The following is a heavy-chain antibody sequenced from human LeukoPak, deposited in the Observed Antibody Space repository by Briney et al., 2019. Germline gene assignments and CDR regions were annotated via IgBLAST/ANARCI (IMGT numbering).Heavy chain of an antibody. CDR2: IYSGGST. J-gene: IGHJ5*02. CDR1: GFTVSSNY. Sequence: GGSLRLSCAASGFTVSSNYMSWVRQALGKGLEWVSVIYSGGSTYYADSVKGRFTISRDNSKNTLYLQMNSLRAEDTAVYYCARGLESSGYDSGPWGQGTLVTVSS. V-gene: IGHV3-66*01. CDR3: ARGLESSGYDSGP. D-gene: IGHD5-12*01.